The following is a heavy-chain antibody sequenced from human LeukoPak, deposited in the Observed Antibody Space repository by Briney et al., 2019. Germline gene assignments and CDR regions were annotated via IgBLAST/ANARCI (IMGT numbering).Heavy chain of an antibody. CDR3: ARDQLLWFGDPYDAFDI. D-gene: IGHD3-10*01. Sequence: PSETLSLTCIVSGGSVSSGSYYWSWIRQPPGKGLEWIGYIYYSGSTNYNPSLKSRVTISVDTSKNQFSLKLSSVTAADTAVYYCARDQLLWFGDPYDAFDIWGQGTMVTVSS. J-gene: IGHJ3*02. V-gene: IGHV4-61*01. CDR1: GGSVSSGSYY. CDR2: IYYSGST.